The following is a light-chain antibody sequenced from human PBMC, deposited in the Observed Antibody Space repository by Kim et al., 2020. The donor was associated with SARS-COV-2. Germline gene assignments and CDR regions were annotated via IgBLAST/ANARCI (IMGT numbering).Light chain of an antibody. CDR2: LEGSGSS. J-gene: IGLJ3*02. Sequence: QPVLTQPSSASASLGSSVKLTCTLSSGSYIIACHQQQPGKAPRYLMKLEGSGSSSKGSGVPDRFSGSSSGADRYLTISNLQSEDEADYYCETWDTNTRVFGGGTQLTVL. CDR1: SGSYI. CDR3: ETWDTNTRV. V-gene: IGLV4-60*03.